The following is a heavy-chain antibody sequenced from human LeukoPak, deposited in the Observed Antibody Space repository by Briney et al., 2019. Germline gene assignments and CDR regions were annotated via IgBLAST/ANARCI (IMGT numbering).Heavy chain of an antibody. CDR2: IIPIFGTA. CDR3: ARDVDCTNGVCHGYFDL. J-gene: IGHJ2*01. V-gene: IGHV1-69*05. Sequence: GSSVKVSCKASGGTFSSYVMSWVRPAPGQGLEWMGRIIPIFGTANYTQKFQGRVTITTDESTSTAYMELSSLRSEDTAVYYCARDVDCTNGVCHGYFDLWGRGTLVTVSS. CDR1: GGTFSSYV. D-gene: IGHD2-8*01.